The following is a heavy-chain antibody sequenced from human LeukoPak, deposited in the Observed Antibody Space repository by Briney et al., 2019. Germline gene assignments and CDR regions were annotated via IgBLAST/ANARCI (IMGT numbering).Heavy chain of an antibody. Sequence: ASVKVSCKASGYTFTSYDINWVRQATGQGLEWMGWMNPNSGNTGYAQKFQGRVTMTRNTSISTAYMELSSLRSEDTAVYYCARSHKPYYYYYMDVWGKGTTVIISS. CDR2: MNPNSGNT. CDR1: GYTFTSYD. V-gene: IGHV1-8*01. J-gene: IGHJ6*03. CDR3: ARSHKPYYYYYMDV.